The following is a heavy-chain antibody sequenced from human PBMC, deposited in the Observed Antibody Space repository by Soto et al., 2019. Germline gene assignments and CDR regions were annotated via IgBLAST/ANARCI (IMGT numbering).Heavy chain of an antibody. D-gene: IGHD6-19*01. CDR3: ARESVAPAGYYYGMDV. J-gene: IGHJ6*02. CDR1: GYTFTGYY. V-gene: IGHV1-2*02. CDR2: INPNSGGT. Sequence: ASVKVSCKASGYTFTGYYMHWVRQAPGQGLEWMGWINPNSGGTNYAQKFQGRVTMTRDTSISTAYMELSRLRSDDTAVYYCARESVAPAGYYYGMDVWGQRTTVTVSS.